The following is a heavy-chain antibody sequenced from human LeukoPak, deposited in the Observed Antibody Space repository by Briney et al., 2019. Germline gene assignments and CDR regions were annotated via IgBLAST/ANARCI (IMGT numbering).Heavy chain of an antibody. CDR2: IIPIFGTA. V-gene: IGHV1-69*13. J-gene: IGHJ4*02. Sequence: SVKVTFTASGYTFTNYYMQWVRQAPGQGLEWMGGIIPIFGTANYAQKFQGRVTITADESTSTAYMELSSLRSEDTAVYYCARGYYGDSYYFDYWGQGTLVTVSS. CDR1: GYTFTNYY. D-gene: IGHD4-17*01. CDR3: ARGYYGDSYYFDY.